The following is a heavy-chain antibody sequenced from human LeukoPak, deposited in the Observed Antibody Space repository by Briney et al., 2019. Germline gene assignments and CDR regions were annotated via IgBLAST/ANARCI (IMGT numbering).Heavy chain of an antibody. V-gene: IGHV3-23*01. CDR3: AKDPDPIAVAGAYFDY. CDR1: GFTFSSYA. D-gene: IGHD6-19*01. Sequence: PGGSLRLSCAASGFTFSSYAMSWVRQAPGKGLEWVSAISGSGGSTYYADSVKGRFTISRDNSKHTLYLQMNSLRAEDTAVYYCAKDPDPIAVAGAYFDYWGQGTLVTVSS. CDR2: ISGSGGST. J-gene: IGHJ4*02.